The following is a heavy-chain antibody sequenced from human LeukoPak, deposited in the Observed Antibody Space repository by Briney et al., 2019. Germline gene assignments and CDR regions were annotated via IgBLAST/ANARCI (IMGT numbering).Heavy chain of an antibody. CDR1: GYTFTSYG. D-gene: IGHD2-8*01. V-gene: IGHV1-18*01. CDR3: AGSLGYCTSNVCYLKY. J-gene: IGHJ1*01. Sequence: ASVKVSCEASGYTFTSYGISWVRQAPGQGLEWMGWISAQHGQTEYAPNSQDRVTMTTDTYTNTAYMELRSLRSDDTAVYYCAGSLGYCTSNVCYLKYWGQGTLVTVSS. CDR2: ISAQHGQT.